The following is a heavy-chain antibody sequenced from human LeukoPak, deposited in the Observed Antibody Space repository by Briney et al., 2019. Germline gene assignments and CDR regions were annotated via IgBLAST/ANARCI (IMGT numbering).Heavy chain of an antibody. CDR1: PVTFGTSA. CDR3: ARINCSGGTCYDYFDD. J-gene: IGHJ4*02. V-gene: IGHV3-23*01. CDR2: VSTGGTNT. D-gene: IGHD2-15*01. Sequence: TGGSLRLSCVGSPVTFGTSAMSWVRQAPGKGLEWVSAVSTGGTNTYYADSVEGRFTISRDNSKDTLYLHMDSLRVEDTAQYFCARINCSGGTCYDYFDDWGQGTLVTGSS.